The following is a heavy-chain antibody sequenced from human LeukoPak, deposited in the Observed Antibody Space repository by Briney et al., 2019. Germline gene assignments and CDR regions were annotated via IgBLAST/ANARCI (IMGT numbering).Heavy chain of an antibody. D-gene: IGHD3-10*01. Sequence: SETPSLTCTVSGGSISSYYWSWIRQSPGKGLEWIGYIYYSGSTNYNPPLKSRVTISVDTSKNQFSLKVSSVTAADTAVYYCARHSGLWFGEFPAGAFDIWGQGTMVTVSS. CDR3: ARHSGLWFGEFPAGAFDI. J-gene: IGHJ3*02. CDR1: GGSISSYY. CDR2: IYYSGST. V-gene: IGHV4-59*08.